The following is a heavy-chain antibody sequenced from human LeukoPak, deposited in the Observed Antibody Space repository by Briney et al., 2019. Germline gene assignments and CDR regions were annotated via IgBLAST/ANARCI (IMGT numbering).Heavy chain of an antibody. CDR1: GFTFSSYA. V-gene: IGHV3-30-3*01. J-gene: IGHJ6*02. Sequence: GGSLRLSCAASGFTFSSYAMHWVRQAPGKGLEWVAVISYDGSNKYYADSVKGRFTISRDNSKNTLYLQMNSLRAEDTAVYYCARGLMGWFGELLYGMDVWGQGTTVTVSS. D-gene: IGHD3-10*01. CDR3: ARGLMGWFGELLYGMDV. CDR2: ISYDGSNK.